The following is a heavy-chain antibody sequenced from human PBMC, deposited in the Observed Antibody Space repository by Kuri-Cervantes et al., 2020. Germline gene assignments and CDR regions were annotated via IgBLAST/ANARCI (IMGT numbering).Heavy chain of an antibody. D-gene: IGHD2-15*01. CDR1: GGSISSSSYY. J-gene: IGHJ4*02. V-gene: IGHV4-39*01. CDR2: IYYSGST. Sequence: ESLKISCTVSGGSISSSSYYWGWIRQPPGKGLEWIGSIYYSGSTYYNPSLKSRVTISVDTSKNQFSLKLSSVTAADTAVYYCARRHCSGGRCYSSYFDYWGQGTLVTVSS. CDR3: ARRHCSGGRCYSSYFDY.